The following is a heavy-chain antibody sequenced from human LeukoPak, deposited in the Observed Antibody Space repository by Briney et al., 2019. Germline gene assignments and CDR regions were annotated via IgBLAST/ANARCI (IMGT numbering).Heavy chain of an antibody. CDR2: INPNSGGT. CDR3: ARERSYTFDY. CDR1: GYTFTGYY. J-gene: IGHJ4*02. V-gene: IGHV1-2*02. D-gene: IGHD1-26*01. Sequence: GASVKVSCKASGYTFTGYYIHWVRQAPGQGLECVGWINPNSGGTNYAQKFQGRVTMTRDTSISTAYMELSRLRSDDTAVYYCARERSYTFDYWGQGTLVTVSS.